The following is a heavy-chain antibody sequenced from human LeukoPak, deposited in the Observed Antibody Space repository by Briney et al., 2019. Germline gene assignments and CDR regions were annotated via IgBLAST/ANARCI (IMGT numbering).Heavy chain of an antibody. D-gene: IGHD6-13*01. CDR3: AKDRSSSNWSRADY. J-gene: IGHJ4*02. V-gene: IGHV3-23*01. CDR1: EFSFSKYA. Sequence: GGSLRLSCAASEFSFSKYAMSWVRQAPGKGLEWVSGISGGGGTTYYADSVKGRFTISRDNSKNTLSLQMNSLRAEDTAVYYCAKDRSSSNWSRADYWGQGTLVTVSS. CDR2: ISGGGGTT.